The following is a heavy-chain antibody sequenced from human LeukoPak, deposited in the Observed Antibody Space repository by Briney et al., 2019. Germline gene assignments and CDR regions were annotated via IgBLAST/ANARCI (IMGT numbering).Heavy chain of an antibody. CDR1: GGSISSYY. D-gene: IGHD1-26*01. J-gene: IGHJ4*02. CDR2: IYYSGST. CDR3: ARPSLKWGFDY. Sequence: PSETLSLTCTVSGGSISSYYWSWIRQPPGKGLEWIGYIYYSGSTYYNPSLKSRVTISVDTSKNQFSLKLSSVTAADTAVYYCARPSLKWGFDYWGQGTLVTVSS. V-gene: IGHV4-59*04.